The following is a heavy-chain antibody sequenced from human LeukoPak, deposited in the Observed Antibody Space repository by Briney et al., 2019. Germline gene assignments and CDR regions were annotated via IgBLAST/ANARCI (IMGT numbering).Heavy chain of an antibody. CDR3: ARDTPADYGDYGFDY. V-gene: IGHV1-3*03. Sequence: GASVKVSCKASGYTFTSYAMHWVRQAPGQRLEWMGWINAGNGNTKYSQEFQGRVTITRDTSASTAYMELSSLRSEDMAVYYCARDTPADYGDYGFDYWGQGTLVTVSS. J-gene: IGHJ4*02. CDR2: INAGNGNT. CDR1: GYTFTSYA. D-gene: IGHD4-17*01.